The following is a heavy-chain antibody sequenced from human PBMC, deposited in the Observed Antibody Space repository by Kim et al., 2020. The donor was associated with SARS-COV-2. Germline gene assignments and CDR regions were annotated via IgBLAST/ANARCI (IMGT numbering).Heavy chain of an antibody. D-gene: IGHD3-9*01. J-gene: IGHJ4*02. CDR2: IYYSGST. CDR3: ARGGRNLRYFYCLPTDGVTFGEFDY. Sequence: SETLSLTCTVSGGSISSYYWSWIRQPPGKGLEWIGYIYYSGSTNYNPSLKSRVTISVDTSKNQFSLKLSSVTAADTAVYYCARGGRNLRYFYCLPTDGVTFGEFDYWGQGTLVTVSS. V-gene: IGHV4-59*13. CDR1: GGSISSYY.